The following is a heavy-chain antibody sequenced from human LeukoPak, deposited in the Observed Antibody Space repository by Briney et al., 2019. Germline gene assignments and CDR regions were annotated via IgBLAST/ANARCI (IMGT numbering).Heavy chain of an antibody. CDR3: ASRLWSGYYPYGMDV. CDR2: IIPILGIA. J-gene: IGHJ6*02. V-gene: IGHV1-69*04. Sequence: ASVKVSCKASGGTFSSYAISWARQAPGQGLEWMGRIIPILGIANYAQKFQGRVTITADKSTSTAYMELSSLRSEDTAVYYCASRLWSGYYPYGMDVWGQGTTVTVSS. D-gene: IGHD3-3*01. CDR1: GGTFSSYA.